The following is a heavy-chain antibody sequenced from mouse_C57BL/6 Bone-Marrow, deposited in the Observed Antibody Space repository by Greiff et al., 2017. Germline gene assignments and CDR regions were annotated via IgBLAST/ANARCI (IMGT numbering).Heavy chain of an antibody. D-gene: IGHD2-1*01. CDR2: IFPGSGST. CDR1: GYTFTDYY. CDR3: ARSEIYYGNYVLYFDY. Sequence: VQLQQSGPELVKPGASVKISCKASGYTFTDYYINWVKQRPGQGLEWIGWIFPGSGSTYYNEKFKGKATLTVDKSSSTAFMLLSSLTSEDSAVYFCARSEIYYGNYVLYFDYWGQGTTLTVSS. J-gene: IGHJ2*01. V-gene: IGHV1-75*01.